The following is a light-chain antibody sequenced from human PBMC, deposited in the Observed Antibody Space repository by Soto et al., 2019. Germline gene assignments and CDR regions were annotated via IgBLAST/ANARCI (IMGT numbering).Light chain of an antibody. CDR1: SSNIGSNY. CDR3: AAWDDSLSGHVV. J-gene: IGLJ2*01. V-gene: IGLV1-47*01. CDR2: RNN. Sequence: QSVLTQPPSASGTPGQRVTISCSGSSSNIGSNYVYWYQQLPGTAPKLLIYRNNHRPSGGPDRFSGSKSDTSASLAIIGLRSEDEAAYYCAAWDDSLSGHVVFGGGTKLTVL.